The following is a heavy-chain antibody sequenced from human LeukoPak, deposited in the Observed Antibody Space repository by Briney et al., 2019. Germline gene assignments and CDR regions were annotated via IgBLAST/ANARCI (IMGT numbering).Heavy chain of an antibody. V-gene: IGHV4-59*11. Sequence: SETLSLTCTVSGGSISSHYWSWIRQPPGKGLEWIGYISFRGSPNYNPSLKSRVTISIDTSKNQFSLKLSSVTAADTAVYYCARDLITVTKGFDIWGQGTMVSVSS. CDR3: ARDLITVTKGFDI. J-gene: IGHJ3*02. CDR1: GGSISSHY. CDR2: ISFRGSP. D-gene: IGHD4-17*01.